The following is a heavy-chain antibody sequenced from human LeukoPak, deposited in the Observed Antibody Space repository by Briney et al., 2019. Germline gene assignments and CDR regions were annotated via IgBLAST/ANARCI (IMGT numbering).Heavy chain of an antibody. CDR3: ARGIGRVATPVY. J-gene: IGHJ4*02. CDR2: INPNSGGT. V-gene: IGHV1-2*06. Sequence: ASVKVSCKASGYTFTGHYMHWVRQAPGQRLEWMGRINPNSGGTNYAQKFQGRVTMTRDTSISTAYMELSRLRSDDTAVYYCARGIGRVATPVYWGQGTLVTVSS. D-gene: IGHD5-12*01. CDR1: GYTFTGHY.